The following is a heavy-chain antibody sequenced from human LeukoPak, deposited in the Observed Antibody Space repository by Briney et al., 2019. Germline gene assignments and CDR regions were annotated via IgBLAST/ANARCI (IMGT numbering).Heavy chain of an antibody. CDR2: IYSGDTT. CDR3: ARISGGGFDI. CDR1: GLTVSSNY. D-gene: IGHD3-10*01. J-gene: IGHJ3*02. V-gene: IGHV3-53*01. Sequence: GGSLRLSCAASGLTVSSNYMTWVRQAQGTGLEWASLIYSGDTTYYADSVKGRFTISRDNSKNTLYLQMNRLRVEDTAVYYCARISGGGFDIWGQGTMVTVYS.